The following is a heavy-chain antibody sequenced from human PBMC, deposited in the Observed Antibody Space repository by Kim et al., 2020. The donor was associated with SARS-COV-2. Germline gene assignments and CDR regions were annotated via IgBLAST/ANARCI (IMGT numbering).Heavy chain of an antibody. CDR2: IYAGDSDT. J-gene: IGHJ3*01. CDR3: ASRTILRGQDAFDV. Sequence: GESLKISCKASGYILTTYWIAWVRQMPGKGLEWMRIIYAGDSDTRYSPSFQGQVSISVDKSIDTAYLQWSSLKASDTAMYYCASRTILRGQDAFDVWGQGTMVTVSS. D-gene: IGHD3-10*01. CDR1: GYILTTYW. V-gene: IGHV5-51*01.